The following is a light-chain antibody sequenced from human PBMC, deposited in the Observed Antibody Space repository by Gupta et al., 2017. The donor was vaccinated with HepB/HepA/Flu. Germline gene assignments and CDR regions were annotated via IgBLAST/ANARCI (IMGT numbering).Light chain of an antibody. CDR2: GVS. CDR1: QFISTN. V-gene: IGKV3-15*01. CDR3: QQYNLWPYT. J-gene: IGKJ2*01. Sequence: EVVMTQSPATLSVSPGERATLSCRASQFISTNFAWYQQKLGQAPRLLIYGVSTRATGIPARFSGSGSGTDFTLTISSLQSEDFAVYYCQQYNLWPYTFGQGTKLEIK.